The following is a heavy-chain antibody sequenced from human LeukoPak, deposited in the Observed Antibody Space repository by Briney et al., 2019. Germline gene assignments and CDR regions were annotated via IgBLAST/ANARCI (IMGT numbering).Heavy chain of an antibody. CDR3: ARGRNFLKYYYDSTGYYYAPPPFDY. D-gene: IGHD3-22*01. V-gene: IGHV4-34*01. Sequence: SETLSLTXAVYGGSFSGYYWSWIRQPPGKGLEWIGEINHSGSTNYNPSLKSRVTISVDTSKNQFSLKLSSVTAADTAVYYCARGRNFLKYYYDSTGYYYAPPPFDYWGQGTLVTVSS. CDR2: INHSGST. CDR1: GGSFSGYY. J-gene: IGHJ4*02.